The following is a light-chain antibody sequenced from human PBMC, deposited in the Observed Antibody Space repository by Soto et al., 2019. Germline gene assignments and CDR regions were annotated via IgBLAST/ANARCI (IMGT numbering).Light chain of an antibody. CDR2: AAS. CDR3: QQTYSTPWT. CDR1: QSISSN. V-gene: IGKV1-39*01. J-gene: IGKJ1*01. Sequence: DIQMTQSPSSLSASVGDRVTITCRASQSISSNLNWYQQKPGKAPKLLIYAASSLQSGVPSRFSGSASGTDFTLTISSLKPEYFATYHCQQTYSTPWTFGQGTKVEIK.